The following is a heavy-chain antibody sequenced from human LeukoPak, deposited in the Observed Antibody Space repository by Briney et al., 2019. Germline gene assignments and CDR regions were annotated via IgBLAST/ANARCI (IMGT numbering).Heavy chain of an antibody. V-gene: IGHV3-7*04. CDR1: GFTFSSYW. D-gene: IGHD1-26*01. Sequence: PGGPLRLSCAASGFTFSSYWMSWVRQAPGKGLEWVANIKQDGSEKYYVDSVKGRFTISRDNAKNSLYLQMNSLRAEDTAVYYCAGGIVGATLDYWGQGTLVTVSS. CDR2: IKQDGSEK. J-gene: IGHJ4*02. CDR3: AGGIVGATLDY.